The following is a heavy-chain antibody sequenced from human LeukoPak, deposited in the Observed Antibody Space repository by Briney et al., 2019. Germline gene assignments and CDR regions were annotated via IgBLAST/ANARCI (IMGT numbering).Heavy chain of an antibody. J-gene: IGHJ4*02. D-gene: IGHD2-21*01. CDR2: ISGSGGST. CDR3: ARLTSHSIDY. Sequence: GGSLRLSCAASGFTFSSYVMSWVRQAPGKGLGWVSTISGSGGSTYYAHSVKGRFTISRDNSKNTLYLQMNSLRAEDTAVYYCARLTSHSIDYWGQATLVTVSS. V-gene: IGHV3-23*01. CDR1: GFTFSSYV.